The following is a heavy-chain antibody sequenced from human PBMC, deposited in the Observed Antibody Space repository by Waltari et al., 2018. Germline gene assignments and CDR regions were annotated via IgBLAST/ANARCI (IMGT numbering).Heavy chain of an antibody. CDR2: IWYDGSNK. Sequence: QVQLQQWGAGLLKPSETLSLTCAVYGGSFSGYYWSWIRQPPGKGLEWVAVIWYDGSNKYYADSVKGRFTISRDNSKNTLYLQMNSLRAEDTAVYYCARDRGGWLTNWYFDLWGRGTLVTVSS. D-gene: IGHD6-19*01. CDR3: ARDRGGWLTNWYFDL. V-gene: IGHV3-33*08. J-gene: IGHJ2*01. CDR1: GGSFSGYY.